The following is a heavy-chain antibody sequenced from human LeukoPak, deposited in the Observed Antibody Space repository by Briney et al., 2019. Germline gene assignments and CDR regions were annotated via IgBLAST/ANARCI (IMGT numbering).Heavy chain of an antibody. V-gene: IGHV4-39*07. CDR2: IYYSGST. CDR1: GGSISSSSYY. CDR3: ARDGGGYCSSTSCYANAFDI. D-gene: IGHD2-2*01. Sequence: SETLSLACTVSGGSISSSSYYWGWIRQPPGKGLEWIGSIYYSGSTYYNPSLKSRVTISVDTSKNQFSLKLSSVTAADTAVYYCARDGGGYCSSTSCYANAFDIWGQGTMVTVSS. J-gene: IGHJ3*02.